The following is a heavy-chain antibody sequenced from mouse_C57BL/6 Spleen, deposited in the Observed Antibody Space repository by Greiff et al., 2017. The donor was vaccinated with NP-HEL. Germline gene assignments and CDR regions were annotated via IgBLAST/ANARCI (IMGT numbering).Heavy chain of an antibody. CDR1: GYAFSSSW. CDR3: ARDGYYAQFAY. D-gene: IGHD2-3*01. Sequence: VQLQQSGPELVEPGASVKISCKASGYAFSSSWMNWVKQRPGKGLEWIGRIYPGDGDTNYNGKFKGKATLTADKSSSTAYMQLSSLTSEDSAVYFCARDGYYAQFAYWGQGTLVTVSA. CDR2: IYPGDGDT. J-gene: IGHJ3*01. V-gene: IGHV1-82*01.